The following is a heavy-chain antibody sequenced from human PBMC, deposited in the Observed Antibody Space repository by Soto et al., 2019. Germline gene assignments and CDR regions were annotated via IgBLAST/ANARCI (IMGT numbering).Heavy chain of an antibody. J-gene: IGHJ4*02. V-gene: IGHV3-7*01. CDR3: ARETVELATNG. CDR2: IKQDGSEK. CDR1: GFTFSSYW. Sequence: EVQLVESGGGLVQPGGSLRLSCAASGFTFSSYWMSWVRQAPGKGLEWVANIKQDGSEKYYVDSVMGRFTISRDNAENSLFLQMSSLRAEDTAVYYCARETVELATNGWGQGTLVTVSS. D-gene: IGHD5-12*01.